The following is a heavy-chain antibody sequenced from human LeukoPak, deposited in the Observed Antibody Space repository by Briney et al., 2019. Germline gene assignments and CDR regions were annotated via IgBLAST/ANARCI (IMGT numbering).Heavy chain of an antibody. Sequence: ASVKVSCKASGYTFTGYYMHWVRLAPGQGLEWMGWINPNSGGTNYAQKFQGRVTMTRDTSISTAYMELSRLRSDDTAVYYCARGPRIRFLVQFDPWGQGTLVTVSS. CDR2: INPNSGGT. V-gene: IGHV1-2*02. D-gene: IGHD3-3*01. CDR1: GYTFTGYY. J-gene: IGHJ5*02. CDR3: ARGPRIRFLVQFDP.